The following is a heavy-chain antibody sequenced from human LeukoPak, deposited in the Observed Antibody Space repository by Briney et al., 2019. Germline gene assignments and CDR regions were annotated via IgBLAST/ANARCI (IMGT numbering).Heavy chain of an antibody. D-gene: IGHD2-21*02. CDR2: IIPIFGTA. J-gene: IGHJ4*02. CDR3: ARVKDDCGGDCYSMFDY. V-gene: IGHV1-69*13. Sequence: GASVKVSCKASGGTFSSYAISWVRQAPGQGLEWMGGIIPIFGTANYAQKFQGRVTITADESTSTAYMELSSLRSEDTAVYYCARVKDDCGGDCYSMFDYWGQGTLVTDSS. CDR1: GGTFSSYA.